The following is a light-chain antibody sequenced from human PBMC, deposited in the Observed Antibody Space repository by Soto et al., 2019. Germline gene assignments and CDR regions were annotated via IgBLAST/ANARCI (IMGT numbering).Light chain of an antibody. Sequence: QSVLTQPPSASGSPGQSVTISCTGTSSDVGGYNYVSWYQQHPGKAPKLMIYDVSKRPSGVPDRFSGSKSGNTASLTISGLQAEDEADYYCCSYAGSYTPLYVFGTGTKVTVL. CDR2: DVS. CDR1: SSDVGGYNY. V-gene: IGLV2-11*01. CDR3: CSYAGSYTPLYV. J-gene: IGLJ1*01.